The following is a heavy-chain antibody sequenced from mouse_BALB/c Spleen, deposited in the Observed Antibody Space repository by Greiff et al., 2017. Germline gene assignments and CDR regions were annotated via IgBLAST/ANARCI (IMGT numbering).Heavy chain of an antibody. CDR3: ARAYYRYD. J-gene: IGHJ3*01. CDR2: ISSGSSTI. V-gene: IGHV5-17*02. CDR1: GFTFSSFG. D-gene: IGHD2-14*01. Sequence: DVQLVESGGGLVQPGGSRKLSCAASGFTFSSFGMHWVRQAPEKGLEWVAYISSGSSTIYYADTVKGRFTISRDNPKNTLFLQMTSLRSEDTAMYYCARAYYRYDWGQGTLVTVSA.